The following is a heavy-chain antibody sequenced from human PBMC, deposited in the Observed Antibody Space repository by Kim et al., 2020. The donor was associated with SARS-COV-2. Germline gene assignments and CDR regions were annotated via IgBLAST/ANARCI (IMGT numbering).Heavy chain of an antibody. CDR3: ARDFRGGSYFDS. CDR1: GDSVTSGNSY. V-gene: IGHV4-61*01. J-gene: IGHJ4*02. D-gene: IGHD1-26*01. CDR2: IYGRGRT. Sequence: SETLSLTCTVSGDSVTSGNSYWTWIRQPPGKGLEWIGHIYGRGRTNYNPSLTSRVTISADTSKNQFSLKLSSVTAADTAVYYCARDFRGGSYFDSWGQGT.